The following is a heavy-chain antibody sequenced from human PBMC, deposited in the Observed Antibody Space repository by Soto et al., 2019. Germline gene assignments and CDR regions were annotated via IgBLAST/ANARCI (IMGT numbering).Heavy chain of an antibody. J-gene: IGHJ6*02. V-gene: IGHV1-46*01. D-gene: IGHD2-15*01. CDR3: ARGDRGYCSGGSCPGYYGMDV. CDR2: INPSGGST. Sequence: GASVKVSCKASGYTFTSYYMHWVRQAPGQGLEWMGIINPSGGSTSYAQKFQGRVTMTRDTSTSTVYMELSSLRSEDTAVYYCARGDRGYCSGGSCPGYYGMDVWGQGTTVTVS. CDR1: GYTFTSYY.